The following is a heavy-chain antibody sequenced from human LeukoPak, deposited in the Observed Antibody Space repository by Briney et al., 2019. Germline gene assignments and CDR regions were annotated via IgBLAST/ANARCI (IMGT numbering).Heavy chain of an antibody. Sequence: GGSLRLSCAASGFTFSTYAMSWVRQAPGKGLEWVSVISGSSRSTYYADSVKGRFTISRDNSRNTLYLQMNSLRAEDTAVYYCASTYKDSGYDLSYYYYYMDVWGKGTTVSVSS. CDR3: ASTYKDSGYDLSYYYYYMDV. J-gene: IGHJ6*03. CDR1: GFTFSTYA. CDR2: ISGSSRST. D-gene: IGHD5-12*01. V-gene: IGHV3-23*01.